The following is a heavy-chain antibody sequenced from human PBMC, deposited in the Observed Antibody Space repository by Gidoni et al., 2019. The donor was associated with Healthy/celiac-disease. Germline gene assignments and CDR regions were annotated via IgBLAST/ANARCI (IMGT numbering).Heavy chain of an antibody. CDR3: ARQRAHSMVQLGVGWFDP. D-gene: IGHD3-10*01. CDR1: GYTFTSYG. J-gene: IGHJ5*02. CDR2: ISAYNGNT. V-gene: IGHV1-18*01. Sequence: QVQLVQSGAEVKKPGASVTVSCKASGYTFTSYGISWVRQAPGQGLEWMGWISAYNGNTNYAQKLQGRVTMTTDTSTSTAYMELRSLRSDDTAVYYCARQRAHSMVQLGVGWFDPWGQGTLVTVSS.